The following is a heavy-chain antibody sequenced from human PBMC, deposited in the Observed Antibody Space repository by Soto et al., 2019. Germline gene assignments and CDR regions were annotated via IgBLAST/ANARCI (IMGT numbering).Heavy chain of an antibody. Sequence: QVRLVESGGGLVKPGGSLRLSCAASGFTFSDYYMSWIRQAPGKGLEWVSYITSSAGAMYYEDSVKGRFTISRDNAKNSLYLQMNTLRAEDPAVYYCARIQGWGFDYWGQGTVVTVSP. CDR3: ARIQGWGFDY. V-gene: IGHV3-11*01. CDR2: ITSSAGAM. CDR1: GFTFSDYY. J-gene: IGHJ4*02. D-gene: IGHD3-16*01.